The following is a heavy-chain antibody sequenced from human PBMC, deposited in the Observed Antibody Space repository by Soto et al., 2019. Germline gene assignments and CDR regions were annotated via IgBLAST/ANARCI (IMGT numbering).Heavy chain of an antibody. J-gene: IGHJ4*02. CDR2: ISYDGSNK. V-gene: IGHV3-30-3*01. D-gene: IGHD3-22*01. CDR1: GFTFSSYA. Sequence: GGSLRLSCAASGFTFSSYAMHWVRQAPGKGLEWVAVISYDGSNKYYADSVKGRFTISRDNSKNTLYLQMNSLRAEDTAVYYCARVASSGYYGAYYFDYWGQGTLVTVSS. CDR3: ARVASSGYYGAYYFDY.